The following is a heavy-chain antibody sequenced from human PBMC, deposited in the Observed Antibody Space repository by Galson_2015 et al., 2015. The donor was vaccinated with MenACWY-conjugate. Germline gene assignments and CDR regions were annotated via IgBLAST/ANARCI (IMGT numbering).Heavy chain of an antibody. V-gene: IGHV3-53*01. J-gene: IGHJ4*02. Sequence: LRLSCAASGFSVTSHFMGWVRQAPGKGLEWVALLYDDGTSRYADSVKGRFTISRDTLRNSLSLQMHGLRAEDTAMFFCAKIVRHPVGPYFDSWGQGTLVLVS. CDR2: LYDDGTS. CDR3: AKIVRHPVGPYFDS. D-gene: IGHD2-21*01. CDR1: GFSVTSHF.